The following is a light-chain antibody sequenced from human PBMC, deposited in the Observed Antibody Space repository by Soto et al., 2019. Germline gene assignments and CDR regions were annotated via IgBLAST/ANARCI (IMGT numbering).Light chain of an antibody. CDR3: QQYGSSPRT. CDR1: RGVSANY. V-gene: IGKV3-20*01. J-gene: IGKJ1*01. CDR2: GAS. Sequence: ENLLTQSPGTLSLSPGEGATLSCRASRGVSANYLAWYQQKPGQAPTLLIYGASIRAAGIPDRFSGSGSGTDFTLTIRRLEPDYFAVYYCQQYGSSPRTFGQGTKVEIK.